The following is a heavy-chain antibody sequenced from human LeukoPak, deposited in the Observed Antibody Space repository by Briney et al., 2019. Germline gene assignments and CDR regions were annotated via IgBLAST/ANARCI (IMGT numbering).Heavy chain of an antibody. CDR2: ISAYNGNT. V-gene: IGHV1-18*01. J-gene: IGHJ4*02. CDR1: GYTFTSYG. Sequence: ASVKVSCKASGYTFTSYGISWVRQAPGQGLEWMGWISAYNGNTNYAQKLQGRVTMTTDTSTNTAYMELRSLRSDDTAVYYCARAKSAIAVAANGDYWGQGTLVTVSS. D-gene: IGHD6-19*01. CDR3: ARAKSAIAVAANGDY.